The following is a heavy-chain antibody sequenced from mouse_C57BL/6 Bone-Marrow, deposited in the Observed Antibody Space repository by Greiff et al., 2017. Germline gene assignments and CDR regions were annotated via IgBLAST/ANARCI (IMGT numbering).Heavy chain of an antibody. J-gene: IGHJ4*01. CDR1: GYTFTDYN. CDR2: INPNNGGT. D-gene: IGHD2-4*01. Sequence: VQLQQSGPELVKPGASVKMSCKASGYTFTDYNMHWVKQSHGKSLEWIGYINPNNGGTSYNQKFKGKATLTVNKSPSTAYMELRSLTSEDSAVYYCARRGFYYDYDENAMDYWGQGTSVTVSS. V-gene: IGHV1-22*01. CDR3: ARRGFYYDYDENAMDY.